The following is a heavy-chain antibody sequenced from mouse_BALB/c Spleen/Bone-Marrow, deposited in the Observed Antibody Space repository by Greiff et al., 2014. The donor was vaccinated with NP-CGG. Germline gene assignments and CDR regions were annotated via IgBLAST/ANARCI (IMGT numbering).Heavy chain of an antibody. V-gene: IGHV5-9-4*01. Sequence: VQLKESGGGLVKPGGSLKLSCGASGFTFSSYAMSWVCQSPEKRLEWVAEISSGGSYTYYPDTVTGRFTISRDNAKNTLYLEMSSLRSEDTAMYYCARGGNYLDYWGQGTTLTVSS. J-gene: IGHJ2*01. CDR3: ARGGNYLDY. CDR2: ISSGGSYT. CDR1: GFTFSSYA.